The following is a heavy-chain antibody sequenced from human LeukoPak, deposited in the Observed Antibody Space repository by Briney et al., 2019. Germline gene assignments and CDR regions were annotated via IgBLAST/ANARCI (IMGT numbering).Heavy chain of an antibody. J-gene: IGHJ4*02. V-gene: IGHV3-66*04. CDR3: AILSGYYYDSSGYYPYYFDY. CDR2: IYSGGST. Sequence: GGSLRLSCAASGFTVNDNYMSWVRQAPGKGLEWVSVIYSGGSTYYADSVKGRFTISRDNSKNTLYLQMNSLRAEDTAVYYCAILSGYYYDSSGYYPYYFDYWGQGTLVTVSS. D-gene: IGHD3-22*01. CDR1: GFTVNDNY.